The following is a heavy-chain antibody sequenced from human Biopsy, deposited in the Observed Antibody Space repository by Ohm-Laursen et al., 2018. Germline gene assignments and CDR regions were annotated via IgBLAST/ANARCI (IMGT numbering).Heavy chain of an antibody. D-gene: IGHD3-16*01. J-gene: IGHJ6*02. Sequence: SETLSLTCPVYGGSFSGYYWSWIRQPPGKGLEWIGEINHRGSTNYNPSLKNRLPQSVEPSKNQLSRKLKSVTAADTAVYYCARAVDYYDPYYYYGLDVWGQGTTVTVSS. CDR2: INHRGST. CDR3: ARAVDYYDPYYYYGLDV. CDR1: GGSFSGYY. V-gene: IGHV4-34*01.